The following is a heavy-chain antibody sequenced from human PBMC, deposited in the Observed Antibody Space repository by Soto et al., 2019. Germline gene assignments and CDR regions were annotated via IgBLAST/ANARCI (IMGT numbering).Heavy chain of an antibody. CDR1: GFTFSAYS. CDR3: ARSMGTVPAGRGSDY. J-gene: IGHJ4*02. D-gene: IGHD2-2*01. Sequence: GGSLRLSCAASGFTFSAYSMNWVRQAPGKGLEWVSNIGSSGNTIYYAASLKGRFTISRDNAKNSLYLQMNSLRAEDTAVYYCARSMGTVPAGRGSDYWGQGTLVTVSS. CDR2: IGSSGNTI. V-gene: IGHV3-48*01.